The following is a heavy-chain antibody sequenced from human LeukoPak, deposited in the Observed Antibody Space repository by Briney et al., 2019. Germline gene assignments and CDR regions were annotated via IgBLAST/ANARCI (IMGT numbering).Heavy chain of an antibody. J-gene: IGHJ4*02. Sequence: SETLSLTCTVSGDPISSSYWSWIRQPPGKGLEWIGYIYYSGGTNYNPSLKSRVTISVDTSKNQFSLKLSSVTAADTAVYYCARLEYYGLPYWGQGTLVTVSS. D-gene: IGHD3-10*01. CDR2: IYYSGGT. CDR3: ARLEYYGLPY. V-gene: IGHV4-59*08. CDR1: GDPISSSY.